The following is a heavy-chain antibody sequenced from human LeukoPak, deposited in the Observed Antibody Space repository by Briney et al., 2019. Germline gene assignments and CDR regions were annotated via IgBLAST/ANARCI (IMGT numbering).Heavy chain of an antibody. Sequence: GGSLRLSCAASGFTFSSYSMNWVRQAPGKGLEWVAVISYDGSNKYYADSVKGRFTISRDNSKNTLYLQMNSLRAEDTAVYYCAKMIGELATQFGYFDYWGQGTLVTVSS. J-gene: IGHJ4*02. CDR1: GFTFSSYS. CDR3: AKMIGELATQFGYFDY. V-gene: IGHV3-30*18. CDR2: ISYDGSNK. D-gene: IGHD5-24*01.